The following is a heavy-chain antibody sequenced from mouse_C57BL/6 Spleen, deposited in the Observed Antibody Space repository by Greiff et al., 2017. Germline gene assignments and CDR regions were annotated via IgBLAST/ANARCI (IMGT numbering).Heavy chain of an antibody. CDR1: GYAFSSYW. D-gene: IGHD2-4*01. CDR3: ARDYEYLYAMDY. V-gene: IGHV1-80*01. CDR2: IYPGDGDT. Sequence: QVHVKRSGAELVKPGASVKVSCKASGYAFSSYWMNWVKQRPGKGLEWIGQIYPGDGDTNYNGKFKGKATLTADKSSSAAYMQLSSLTPEDSAVYFCARDYEYLYAMDYWGQGTSVTVSS. J-gene: IGHJ4*01.